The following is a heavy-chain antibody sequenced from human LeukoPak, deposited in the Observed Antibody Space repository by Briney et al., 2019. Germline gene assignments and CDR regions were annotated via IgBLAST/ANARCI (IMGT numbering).Heavy chain of an antibody. CDR2: IYSGGST. CDR3: ANLLRWEPY. V-gene: IGHV3-66*01. CDR1: GFTFSSYN. Sequence: PGGSLRLSCAASGFTFSSYNMNWVRQAPGKGLEWVSVIYSGGSTYYADSVKGRFTISRDNSKNTLYLQMNSLRAEDTAVYYCANLLRWEPYWGQGTLVTVSS. D-gene: IGHD4-23*01. J-gene: IGHJ4*02.